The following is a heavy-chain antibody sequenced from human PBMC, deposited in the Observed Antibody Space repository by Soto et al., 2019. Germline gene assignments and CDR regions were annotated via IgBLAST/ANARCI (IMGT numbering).Heavy chain of an antibody. J-gene: IGHJ4*02. V-gene: IGHV3-23*01. CDR2: ISGSGGRT. CDR3: AKEMIASTLAEFFDY. Sequence: EVQLLESGGGLIQPGGSLRLSCEASGFTFSNYGMTWVRLAPGKGLEWVSTISGSGGRTFYADPVKGRFTISRDNSKNTLYLQMNSLRAEYTAVYYCAKEMIASTLAEFFDYWGQGTLVTVSS. D-gene: IGHD2-21*01. CDR1: GFTFSNYG.